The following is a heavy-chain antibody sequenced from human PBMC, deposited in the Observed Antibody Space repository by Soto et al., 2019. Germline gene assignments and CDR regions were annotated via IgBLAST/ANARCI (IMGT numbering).Heavy chain of an antibody. CDR3: VRHIGSGYDSNWFDP. CDR2: IFYDGTT. D-gene: IGHD5-12*01. CDR1: RGFIDPSGPY. V-gene: IGHV4-39*01. Sequence: QLQLQQSGPRLVKPSETLSLACTVSRGFIDPSGPYWGWVRQSPGKDPRWIGSIFYDGTTYYNPAVKGRMIVSVDTSKSQVFSRLNSATAADTSVYFCVRHIGSGYDSNWFDPWGQGTLVTVSS. J-gene: IGHJ5*02.